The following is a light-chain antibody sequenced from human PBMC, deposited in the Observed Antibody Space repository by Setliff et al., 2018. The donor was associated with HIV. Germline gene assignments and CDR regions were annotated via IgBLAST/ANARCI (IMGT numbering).Light chain of an antibody. J-gene: IGLJ1*01. CDR3: CSYAGSRIFYV. Sequence: QSALTQPASVSGPPGQSITISCTGTSSDVGSYNLVSWYQQHPGKAPKLMIYEVSKRPSGVSNRFSGSKSGNTASLTISGLQAEDEADYYCCSYAGSRIFYVFGTGTKVTVL. CDR1: SSDVGSYNL. CDR2: EVS. V-gene: IGLV2-23*02.